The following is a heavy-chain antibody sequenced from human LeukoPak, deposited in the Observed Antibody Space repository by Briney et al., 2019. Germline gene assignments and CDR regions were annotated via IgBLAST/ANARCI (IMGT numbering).Heavy chain of an antibody. V-gene: IGHV1-3*04. Sequence: ASVKVSFKASGYDFTDYSIQWVRQAPGQGLEWMGWVNTGNGHTRYSPKFQGRVTIVRDTSASTAYMDLSSLTSEDTALYYCARGQWVGTTQAYYLDYWGQGTLVAVSS. CDR3: ARGQWVGTTQAYYLDY. CDR2: VNTGNGHT. J-gene: IGHJ4*02. CDR1: GYDFTDYS. D-gene: IGHD1-26*01.